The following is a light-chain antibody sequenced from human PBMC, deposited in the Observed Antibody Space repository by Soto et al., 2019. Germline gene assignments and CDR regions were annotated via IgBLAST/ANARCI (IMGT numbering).Light chain of an antibody. CDR3: QHYNSYPWT. CDR2: KAS. J-gene: IGKJ1*01. CDR1: QSISSW. Sequence: DIQMTQPPSTLSSSVGDRVTITCRASQSISSWLAWYQQKPGKAPKLLLYKASSLESAGPSRFSGSGAGTESTLIISSLQPDDVATYYDQHYNSYPWTFGQGTKVEIK. V-gene: IGKV1-5*03.